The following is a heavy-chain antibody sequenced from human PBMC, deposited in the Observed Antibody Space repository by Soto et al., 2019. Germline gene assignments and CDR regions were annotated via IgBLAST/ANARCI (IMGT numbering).Heavy chain of an antibody. CDR1: GGSISSSSYY. D-gene: IGHD2-2*01. V-gene: IGHV4-39*01. CDR3: ARLPADDYYSYYYYGMDV. Sequence: SETLSLTCTVSGGSISSSSYYWGWIRQPPGKGLEWIGSIYYSGSTYYNPSLKSRVTISVDTSKNQFSLKLSSVTAADTAVYYCARLPADDYYSYYYYGMDVWGQGTTVTVSS. CDR2: IYYSGST. J-gene: IGHJ6*02.